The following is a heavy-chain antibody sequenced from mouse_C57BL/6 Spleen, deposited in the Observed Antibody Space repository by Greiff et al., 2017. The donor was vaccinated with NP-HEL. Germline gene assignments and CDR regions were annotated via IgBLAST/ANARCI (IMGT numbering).Heavy chain of an antibody. V-gene: IGHV1-82*01. Sequence: VQLQQSGPELVKPGASVKISCKASGYAFSSSWMNWVKQRPGKGLEWIGRIYPGDGDTNYNGKFKGKATMTADKSSSTAYMQLSSLTSEDSAVYFSASDLLWSYWGQGTTLTVSS. CDR1: GYAFSSSW. CDR3: ASDLLWSY. J-gene: IGHJ2*01. D-gene: IGHD2-1*01. CDR2: IYPGDGDT.